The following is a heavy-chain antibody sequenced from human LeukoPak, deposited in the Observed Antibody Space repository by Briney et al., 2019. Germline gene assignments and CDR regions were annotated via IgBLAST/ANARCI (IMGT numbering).Heavy chain of an antibody. D-gene: IGHD2-15*01. J-gene: IGHJ3*01. CDR3: ARVGYCSGGSCFNDAFDL. V-gene: IGHV3-7*04. Sequence: GGSLRLSCAASGFTFNTYWMTWVRQAPGKGLEWVTNIKQDGSETYHVDSVRGRFTISRDNARNSLYLQMNSLRAEDTAVYYCARVGYCSGGSCFNDAFDLWGQGTRVTVSS. CDR2: IKQDGSET. CDR1: GFTFNTYW.